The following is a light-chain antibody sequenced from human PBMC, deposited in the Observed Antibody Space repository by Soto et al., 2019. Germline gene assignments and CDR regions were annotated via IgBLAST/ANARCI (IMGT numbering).Light chain of an antibody. CDR3: QQSYSSPRT. Sequence: DIQMPQSPSSLSASVGDRITITCRASQSISNSLHWYQQKPVKAPKLLIYPVFTLQSGVPSRFSASGSGTYFTLTITSLQPEDFATYYCQQSYSSPRTFGPGTKVNI. CDR1: QSISNS. CDR2: PVF. V-gene: IGKV1-39*01. J-gene: IGKJ1*01.